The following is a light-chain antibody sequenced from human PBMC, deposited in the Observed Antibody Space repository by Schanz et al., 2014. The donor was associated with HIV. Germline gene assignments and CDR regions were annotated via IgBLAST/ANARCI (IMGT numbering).Light chain of an antibody. CDR3: SSYTSSSSYV. J-gene: IGLJ1*01. CDR2: DVS. Sequence: QSVLTQPPSASGSPGQSVTISCTGTGSDIGGYNYVSWYQQHPGKAPKLIIYDVSNRPSGVSNRFSGSKSGNTASLTISGLQAEDEADYYCSSYTSSSSYVFGTGTKLTV. CDR1: GSDIGGYNY. V-gene: IGLV2-14*03.